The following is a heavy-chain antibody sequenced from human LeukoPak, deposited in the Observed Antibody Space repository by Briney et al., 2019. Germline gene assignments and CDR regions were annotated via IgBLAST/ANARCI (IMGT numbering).Heavy chain of an antibody. V-gene: IGHV5-10-1*01. CDR2: IDPSDSYT. J-gene: IGHJ5*02. D-gene: IGHD6-13*01. CDR1: GYSFTTYW. Sequence: PGESLKISCKCSGYSFTTYWISWVRQMPGKGLEWMGRIDPSDSYTKYSPSFQGHVTISADKSISTAYLQWSSLKASDTAMYYCARHTSGIAAGFDPWGQGTLVTVSS. CDR3: ARHTSGIAAGFDP.